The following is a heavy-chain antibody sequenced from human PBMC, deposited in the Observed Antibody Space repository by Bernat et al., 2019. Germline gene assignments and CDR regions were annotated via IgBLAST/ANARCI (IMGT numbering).Heavy chain of an antibody. Sequence: EVQLVESGGGLVQPGGSQRLSCAASGFTFSRYWMHWVRQAPGKGLVWVSRINSDGSTTSYADSVKGRFTISRDNAKNTLYLQMNSLRVEDTAMYYWRIGGDAFDIWGPGKMV. J-gene: IGHJ3*02. CDR1: GFTFSRYW. V-gene: IGHV3-74*01. CDR3: RIGGDAFDI. CDR2: INSDGSTT. D-gene: IGHD2/OR15-2a*01.